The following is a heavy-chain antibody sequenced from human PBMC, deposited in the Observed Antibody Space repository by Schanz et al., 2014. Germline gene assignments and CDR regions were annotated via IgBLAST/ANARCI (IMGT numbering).Heavy chain of an antibody. V-gene: IGHV3-11*04. CDR3: ARRYSGRYCFDY. Sequence: QVQLVESGGGLVKPGGSLRLSCAASGFIFNDYYMNWIRQAPGQGLEWLSYISGSGNTIYYADSVKGRFTISRDNAKNSLSLQMDRLRDEDTAVYYCARRYSGRYCFDYWGQGTLVAVSS. D-gene: IGHD1-26*01. CDR2: ISGSGNTI. CDR1: GFIFNDYY. J-gene: IGHJ4*02.